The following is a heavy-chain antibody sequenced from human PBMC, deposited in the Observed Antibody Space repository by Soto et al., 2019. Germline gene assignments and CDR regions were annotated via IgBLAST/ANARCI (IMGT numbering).Heavy chain of an antibody. J-gene: IGHJ5*02. V-gene: IGHV3-73*01. CDR2: IRSKANSYAT. D-gene: IGHD1-7*01. CDR3: TSHRQIQTSRTNWFDP. CDR1: GFTFSGSA. Sequence: GGSLRLSCAASGFTFSGSAMHWVSQASGKGLEWVGRIRSKANSYATAYAASVKGRFTISRDDSKNTAYLQMNSLKTEDTAVYYCTSHRQIQTSRTNWFDPWGHGTLVTVSS.